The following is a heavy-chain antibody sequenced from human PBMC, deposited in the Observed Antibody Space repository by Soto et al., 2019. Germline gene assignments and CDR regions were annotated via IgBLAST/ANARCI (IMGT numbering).Heavy chain of an antibody. Sequence: PGGSLRLSCAASGFTFSSYGMHWVRQAPGKGLEWVAVIWYDGSNKYYADSVKGRFTISRDNSKNTLYLQMNSLRAEDTAVYYCAKSSGSSLRYYFDYWGQGTLVTVSS. CDR1: GFTFSSYG. CDR2: IWYDGSNK. V-gene: IGHV3-33*06. J-gene: IGHJ4*02. D-gene: IGHD3-10*01. CDR3: AKSSGSSLRYYFDY.